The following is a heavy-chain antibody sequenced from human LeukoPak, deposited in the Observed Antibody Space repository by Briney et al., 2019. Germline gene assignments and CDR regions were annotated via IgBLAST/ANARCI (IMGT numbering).Heavy chain of an antibody. CDR3: ASWGATHHYFDS. J-gene: IGHJ4*02. CDR1: GGSISSNSYY. Sequence: PSETLSLTCTVSGGSISSNSYYWGWIRQPPGKGLEWIGRIYYSGVTYYNPSLKSRVTISVATSKTQFSLKLSSVTAADTAVCYCASWGATHHYFDSWGRGTLVTVSS. V-gene: IGHV4-39*01. CDR2: IYYSGVT. D-gene: IGHD1-26*01.